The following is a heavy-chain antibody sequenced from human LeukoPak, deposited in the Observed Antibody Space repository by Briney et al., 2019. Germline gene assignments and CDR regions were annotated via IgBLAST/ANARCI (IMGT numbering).Heavy chain of an antibody. CDR2: IDWNGGGT. CDR3: AREYSSSWYDS. D-gene: IGHD6-13*01. Sequence: GGSLRLSCAASGFTFDDYAMSWVRQAPGKGLEWVSGIDWNGGGTGYADSVKGRFTISRDNAKNSLYLQMNSLRAEDTALYHSAREYSSSWYDSWGQGTLVTVSS. J-gene: IGHJ5*01. V-gene: IGHV3-20*01. CDR1: GFTFDDYA.